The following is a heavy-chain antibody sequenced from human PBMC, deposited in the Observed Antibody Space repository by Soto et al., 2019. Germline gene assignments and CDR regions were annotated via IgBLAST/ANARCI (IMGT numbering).Heavy chain of an antibody. J-gene: IGHJ4*02. D-gene: IGHD3-16*01. CDR2: IIPIFGTA. V-gene: IGHV1-69*05. CDR1: GGTFSSYA. Sequence: ASVKVSCKASGGTFSSYAISWVRQAPGQGLEWMGGIIPIFGTANYAQKFQGRFTISRDNAKNSLYLELSSLRVQDTAVDYWARPGGGTDYWGQGTLVTVSS. CDR3: ARPGGGTDY.